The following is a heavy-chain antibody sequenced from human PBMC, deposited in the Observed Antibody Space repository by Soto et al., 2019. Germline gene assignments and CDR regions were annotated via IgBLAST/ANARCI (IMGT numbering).Heavy chain of an antibody. CDR1: GFTFSSYA. D-gene: IGHD6-13*01. Sequence: EVQLLESGGGVVQPGGSLRLSCAASGFTFSSYAMSWVRQAPGKGLEWVSAISGSGGSTYYADSVKGRLTISRDNSKNTLYLQMNSLRAEDTAVYYCAKAPFSGGSPFDYWGQGTLVTVSS. CDR3: AKAPFSGGSPFDY. CDR2: ISGSGGST. J-gene: IGHJ4*02. V-gene: IGHV3-23*01.